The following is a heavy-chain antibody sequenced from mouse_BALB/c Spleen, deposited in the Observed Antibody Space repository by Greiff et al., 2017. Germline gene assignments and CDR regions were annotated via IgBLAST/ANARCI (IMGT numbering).Heavy chain of an antibody. D-gene: IGHD1-1*01. J-gene: IGHJ2*01. V-gene: IGHV5-6-3*01. CDR2: INSNGGST. CDR1: GFTFSSYT. CDR3: AKKGLYYGSSFYYFDY. Sequence: EVKLVESGGGLVKPGGSLKLSCAASGFTFSSYTMSWVRQTPEKRLELVATINSNGGSTYYPDSVKGRFTISRDNAKNTLYLQMSSLKSEDTAMYYCAKKGLYYGSSFYYFDYWGQGTTLTVSS.